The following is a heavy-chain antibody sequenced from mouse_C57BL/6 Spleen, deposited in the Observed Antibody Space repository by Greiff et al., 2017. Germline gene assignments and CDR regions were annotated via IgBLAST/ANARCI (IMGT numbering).Heavy chain of an antibody. CDR1: GYSFTGYF. D-gene: IGHD2-4*01. CDR3: ARSGYDYDEFAY. Sequence: VQLQPSGPELVKPGDSVKISCKASGYSFTGYFMNWVMQSHGKSLEWIGRINPYNGDTFYNQKFKGKATLTVDKSSSTAHMELRSLTSEDSAVYYCARSGYDYDEFAYWGQGTLVTVSA. J-gene: IGHJ3*01. V-gene: IGHV1-20*01. CDR2: INPYNGDT.